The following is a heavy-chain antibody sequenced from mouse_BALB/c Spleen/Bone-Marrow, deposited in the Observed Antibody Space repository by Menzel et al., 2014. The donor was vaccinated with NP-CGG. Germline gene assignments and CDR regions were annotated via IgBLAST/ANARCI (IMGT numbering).Heavy chain of an antibody. V-gene: IGHV8-11*01. CDR2: IWWNDNK. J-gene: IGHJ4*01. Sequence: QVTLKESGPGILQPSQTLSLTCFFSGFSLSTYGVGWIRQPSGKGLEWLAHIWWNDNKYYTTALKSRLTISKDTSNNQVFLKIASVDTADTATYYCARIYFNYEGAVDYWGQGTSVTVSS. CDR1: GFSLSTYG. D-gene: IGHD2-4*01. CDR3: ARIYFNYEGAVDY.